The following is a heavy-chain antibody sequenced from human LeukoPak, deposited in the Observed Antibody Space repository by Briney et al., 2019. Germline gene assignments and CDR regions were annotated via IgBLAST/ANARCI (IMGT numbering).Heavy chain of an antibody. V-gene: IGHV1-18*01. J-gene: IGHJ5*02. CDR3: AREADRGWRGLYNWFDP. CDR2: ISAYNGNT. CDR1: GYTFTSYG. Sequence: GASVKVSCKASGYTFTSYGISWVRQASGQGLEWMGWISAYNGNTNYAQKLQGRVTMTTDTSTSTAYMELRSLRSDDTAVYYCAREADRGWRGLYNWFDPWGQGTLVTVSS. D-gene: IGHD6-19*01.